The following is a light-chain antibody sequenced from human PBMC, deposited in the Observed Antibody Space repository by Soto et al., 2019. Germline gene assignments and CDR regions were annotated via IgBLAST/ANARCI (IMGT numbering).Light chain of an antibody. Sequence: IPMTQSPSTLSASVGDTVTITCRASQSISVSLAWYQQKPGKAPNLLIYDAPTLQGGVPSRFSGSGSGTEFTLTVTSLQPEDFATYFCQQYDKYSTFGHGSMV. J-gene: IGKJ1*01. V-gene: IGKV1-5*01. CDR1: QSISVS. CDR2: DAP. CDR3: QQYDKYST.